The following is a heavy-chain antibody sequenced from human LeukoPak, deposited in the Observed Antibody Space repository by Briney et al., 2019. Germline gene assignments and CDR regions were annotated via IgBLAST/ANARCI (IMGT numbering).Heavy chain of an antibody. J-gene: IGHJ4*02. CDR2: IKQDGSEK. V-gene: IGHV3-7*01. Sequence: GGSLRLSCAASGFTFNKYWMNWVRQAPGKGLEWVANIKQDGSEKYYVDSVKGRFTISRDNAKNSLFLQMDSLRAEDTAVYYCARDEWAGTVAYWGQGTLVTVSS. CDR1: GFTFNKYW. CDR3: ARDEWAGTVAY. D-gene: IGHD6-19*01.